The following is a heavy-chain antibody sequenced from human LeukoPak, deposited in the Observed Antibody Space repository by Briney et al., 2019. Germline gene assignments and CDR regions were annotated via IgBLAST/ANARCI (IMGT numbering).Heavy chain of an antibody. CDR1: GFTFSSYS. CDR3: ARDRSTWYYDSSGYYSLDY. D-gene: IGHD3-22*01. J-gene: IGHJ4*02. Sequence: PGGSLRLSCAASGFTFSSYSMNWVRQAPGKGLGWVSSISSSSSYIYYADSVKGRFTISRDNAKNSLYLQMNSLRAEDTAVYYCARDRSTWYYDSSGYYSLDYWGQGTLVTVSS. V-gene: IGHV3-21*01. CDR2: ISSSSSYI.